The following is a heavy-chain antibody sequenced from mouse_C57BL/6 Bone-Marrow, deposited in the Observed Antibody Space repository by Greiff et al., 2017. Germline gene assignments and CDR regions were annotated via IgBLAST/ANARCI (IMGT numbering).Heavy chain of an antibody. CDR3: ARPPNGYYAMDY. Sequence: EVNVVESGGDLVKPGGSLKLSCAASGFTFSSYGMSWVRQTPDKRLEWVATISSGGSYTYSPASVKGRFTIPRDNAKNTLYLQMSSLKAEDTAMYYCARPPNGYYAMDYWGQGTSGTVSS. J-gene: IGHJ4*01. V-gene: IGHV5-6*01. CDR1: GFTFSSYG. CDR2: ISSGGSYT.